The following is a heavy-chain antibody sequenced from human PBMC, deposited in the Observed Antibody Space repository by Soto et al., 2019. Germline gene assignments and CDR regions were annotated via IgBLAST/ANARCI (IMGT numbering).Heavy chain of an antibody. CDR3: ATARIRITIFGVSYPSNFDY. V-gene: IGHV1-24*01. D-gene: IGHD3-3*01. CDR2: FDPEDGET. J-gene: IGHJ4*02. CDR1: GYTLTELS. Sequence: ASVKVSCKVSGYTLTELSMHWVRQAPGKGLEWMGGFDPEDGETIYAQKFQGRVTMTEDTSTDTAYMELSSLRSEDTAVYYCATARIRITIFGVSYPSNFDYWGQGTLVTVSS.